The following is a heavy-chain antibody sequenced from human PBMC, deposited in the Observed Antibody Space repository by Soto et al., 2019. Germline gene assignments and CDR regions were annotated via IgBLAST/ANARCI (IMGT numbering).Heavy chain of an antibody. J-gene: IGHJ4*02. D-gene: IGHD2-2*01. CDR3: GSIGGTTNIEY. CDR1: PGSISSSSYY. V-gene: IGHV4-39*01. CDR2: IYYSGTS. Sequence: SESLSLTCTLSPGSISSSSYYWFWIRKPPGQGLEWIGSIYYSGTSYYNPSLKSRATISVDTSKNPFSLKLSSVTAPDTAVYYGGSIGGTTNIEYWGQGTLVEVSS.